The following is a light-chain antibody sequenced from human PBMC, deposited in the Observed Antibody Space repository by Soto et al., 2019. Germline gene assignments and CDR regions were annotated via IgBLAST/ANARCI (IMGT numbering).Light chain of an antibody. CDR2: DVN. CDR3: SSYTSSSTLL. Sequence: QSALTQPASVSGSPGQSITISCTGTSSDVGGYNYVSWYQQHPGKAPRLMIYDVNNRPSGVSNRFSGSKSGNAAVLTISGLQAEDEADYYCSSYTSSSTLLFGGGTKVTVL. V-gene: IGLV2-14*03. CDR1: SSDVGGYNY. J-gene: IGLJ2*01.